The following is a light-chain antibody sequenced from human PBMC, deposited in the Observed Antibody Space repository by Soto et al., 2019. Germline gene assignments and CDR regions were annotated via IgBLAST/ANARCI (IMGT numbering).Light chain of an antibody. J-gene: IGKJ1*01. CDR3: RQRSNWPWT. CDR1: QSVSSGY. CDR2: DAS. V-gene: IGKV3-11*01. Sequence: EIVLTQSPGTLSLSPGERGTLSCRASQSVSSGYLAWYQQKPGQAPRLLIYDASNRATGIPARFSGSGSGTDFTLTISSLEPEDVAVYYCRQRSNWPWTFGQGTKVDIK.